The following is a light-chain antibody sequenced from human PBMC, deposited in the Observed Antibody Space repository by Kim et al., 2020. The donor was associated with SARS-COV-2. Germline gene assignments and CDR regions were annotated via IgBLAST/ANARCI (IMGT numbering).Light chain of an antibody. CDR2: AAS. V-gene: IGKV3-20*01. CDR1: QSVSSSY. Sequence: EIVLTQSPGTLSLSPGVRATLSCRASQSVSSSYLAWYQQKPGQAPRLLIYAASTRAAGIPDRFSGSGSGTDFTLTISRLEPEDFAVYYCQQYDNSPGYTFGQGTKLVI. CDR3: QQYDNSPGYT. J-gene: IGKJ2*01.